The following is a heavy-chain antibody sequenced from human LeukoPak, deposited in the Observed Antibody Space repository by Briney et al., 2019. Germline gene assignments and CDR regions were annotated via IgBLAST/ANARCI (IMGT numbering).Heavy chain of an antibody. CDR1: GGTFSSYA. D-gene: IGHD3-10*01. J-gene: IGHJ4*02. V-gene: IGHV1-69*04. CDR3: ASSMVRGVKPLGD. Sequence: GASVKVSCKASGGTFSSYAISWVRQAPGQGLEWMGRIIPILGIANYAQKFQGRVTITADKSTSTAYMELSSLRSEDTAVYYCASSMVRGVKPLGDWGQGTLVTVSS. CDR2: IIPILGIA.